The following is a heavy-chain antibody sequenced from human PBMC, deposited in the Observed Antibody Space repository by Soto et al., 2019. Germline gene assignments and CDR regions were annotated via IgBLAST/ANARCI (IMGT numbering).Heavy chain of an antibody. CDR1: GFTFSNYE. Sequence: EVQLVESGGVLVQPGGSLRLSCVASGFTFSNYEMNWVRQAPGKGLEWVAYISSSAYSIYYAESVKGRFTISRDNAENSLFLQMSSLRAEDTAVYYCARDKEAWLAGNQPFDYWGQGTLVTVSS. CDR2: ISSSAYSI. D-gene: IGHD6-19*01. J-gene: IGHJ4*02. V-gene: IGHV3-48*03. CDR3: ARDKEAWLAGNQPFDY.